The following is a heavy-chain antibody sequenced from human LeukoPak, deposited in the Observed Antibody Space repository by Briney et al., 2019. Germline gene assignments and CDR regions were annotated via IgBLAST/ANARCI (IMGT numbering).Heavy chain of an antibody. Sequence: GGTLRLSCAASGFTFSSYGMSWVRQAPGKGLEWVSAISGSGGSTYYADSVKGRFTTSRDNSKNTLYLQMNSLRAEDTAVYYCAKVKGGRSYYAYFDYWGQGTLVTVSS. CDR3: AKVKGGRSYYAYFDY. D-gene: IGHD1-26*01. V-gene: IGHV3-23*01. CDR2: ISGSGGST. J-gene: IGHJ4*02. CDR1: GFTFSSYG.